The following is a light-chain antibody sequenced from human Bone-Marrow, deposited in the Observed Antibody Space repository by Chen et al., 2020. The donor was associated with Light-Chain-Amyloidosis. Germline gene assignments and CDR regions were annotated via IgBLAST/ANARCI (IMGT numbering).Light chain of an antibody. J-gene: IGLJ2*01. CDR3: QSADSSGTYEVI. CDR2: RDT. CDR1: DLPTKY. Sequence: SYEPTPPPSVSVSPGQTASITCTGDDLPTKYAYWYQQKPGQAPVLVIHRDTERPSGISERFSGSSSGTTATLTISGVQAEDEADYHCQSADSSGTYEVIFGGGTKLTVL. V-gene: IGLV3-25*03.